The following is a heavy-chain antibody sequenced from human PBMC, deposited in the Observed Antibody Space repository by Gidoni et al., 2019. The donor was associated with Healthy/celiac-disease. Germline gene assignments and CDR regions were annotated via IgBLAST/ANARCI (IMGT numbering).Heavy chain of an antibody. CDR2: IYSGGST. D-gene: IGHD6-13*01. J-gene: IGHJ6*02. CDR1: GFTVSSNY. V-gene: IGHV3-53*01. Sequence: EVQLVESGGGLIQPGGSLRLSCAASGFTVSSNYMSWVRQAPGKGLEWVSVIYSGGSTYYADSVKGRFTISRDNSKNTLYLQMNSLRAEDTAVYYCARPRAQLVHYYYYYGMDVWGQGTTVTVSS. CDR3: ARPRAQLVHYYYYYGMDV.